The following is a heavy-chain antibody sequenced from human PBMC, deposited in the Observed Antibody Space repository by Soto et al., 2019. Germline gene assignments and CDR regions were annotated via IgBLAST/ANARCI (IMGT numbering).Heavy chain of an antibody. CDR2: ISYDGTEK. CDR1: GFTFRSYG. CDR3: AKDSHMTTVTDDAFDI. Sequence: QVQLVESGGGVVQPGRSLRLSCAASGFTFRSYGMHWVRQAPGKGLEWVAVISYDGTEKYYADSVKGRFTISRDNSKNTLYLQINSLISEDTAVYYCAKDSHMTTVTDDAFDIRGQGTMVTVSS. V-gene: IGHV3-30*18. D-gene: IGHD4-17*01. J-gene: IGHJ3*02.